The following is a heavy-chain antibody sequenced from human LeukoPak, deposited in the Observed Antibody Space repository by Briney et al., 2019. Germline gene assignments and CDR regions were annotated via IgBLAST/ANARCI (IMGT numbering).Heavy chain of an antibody. CDR3: ARAPMYYDFWSGYLIYGMDV. CDR1: GDSVSSNSAA. Sequence: SQTLSLTCAISGDSVSSNSAAWNWIRQSPSRGLEWLGRTYYRSKWYNDYAVSVKSRITINPDTSKNQFSLQLNSVTPEDTAVYCCARAPMYYDFWSGYLIYGMDVWGQGTTVTVSS. D-gene: IGHD3-3*01. CDR2: TYYRSKWYN. V-gene: IGHV6-1*01. J-gene: IGHJ6*02.